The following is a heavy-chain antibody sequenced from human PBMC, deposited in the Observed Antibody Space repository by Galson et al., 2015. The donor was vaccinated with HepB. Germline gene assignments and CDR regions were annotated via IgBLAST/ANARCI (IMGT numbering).Heavy chain of an antibody. D-gene: IGHD3-10*01. Sequence: SLRLSCAASGFTFSGYAMHWVRQAPGKGLEWVAIISYDGSNKFYADSVKGRFTISRDNSKNTLSLQMNSQRAEDTAVYYCARGSMVRGVISSHFDYWGQGTLVTVSS. CDR1: GFTFSGYA. CDR3: ARGSMVRGVISSHFDY. CDR2: ISYDGSNK. J-gene: IGHJ4*02. V-gene: IGHV3-30-3*01.